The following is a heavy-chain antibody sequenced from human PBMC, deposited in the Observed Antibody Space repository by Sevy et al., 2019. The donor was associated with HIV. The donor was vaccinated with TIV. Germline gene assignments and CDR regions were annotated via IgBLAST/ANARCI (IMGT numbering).Heavy chain of an antibody. CDR1: GFTFSSYS. V-gene: IGHV3-21*01. Sequence: GGSLRLSCAASGFTFSSYSMNWVRQAPGKGLEWVSSISSSSSYIYYADSVKGRFTISRDNAKNSLYLQMNSLRAEDTAVYYCARGLFGSRNFDYWGQGTLVTVSS. CDR2: ISSSSSYI. D-gene: IGHD3-16*01. J-gene: IGHJ4*02. CDR3: ARGLFGSRNFDY.